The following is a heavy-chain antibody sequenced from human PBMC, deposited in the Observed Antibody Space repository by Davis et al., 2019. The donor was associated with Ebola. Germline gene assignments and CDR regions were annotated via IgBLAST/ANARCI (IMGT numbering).Heavy chain of an antibody. V-gene: IGHV3-7*01. D-gene: IGHD3-3*01. Sequence: GESLKISCAASGFTFRSYWMSWVRQAPGKGLEWVANIKQDGSEKYYVDSVKGRFTISRDNAKNSLYLQMSSLRAEDTAVYYCARFVVDNDFWSRYRYMDVWGKGTTVTVSS. CDR2: IKQDGSEK. CDR3: ARFVVDNDFWSRYRYMDV. CDR1: GFTFRSYW. J-gene: IGHJ6*03.